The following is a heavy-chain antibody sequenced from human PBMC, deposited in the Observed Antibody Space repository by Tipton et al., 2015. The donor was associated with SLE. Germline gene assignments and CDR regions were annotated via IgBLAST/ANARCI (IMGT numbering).Heavy chain of an antibody. CDR2: VYPSGAT. D-gene: IGHD3-22*01. V-gene: IGHV4-61*02. CDR1: GDSISGGKYH. Sequence: TLSLTCTVSGDSISGGKYHWSWVRQPPGKGLQWIGRVYPSGATDYNSSLKSRLSISVDTSKNQFSLRLSSLTAADTAVYYCARGGTYHDSSGNIDYWGQGTLVTASS. CDR3: ARGGTYHDSSGNIDY. J-gene: IGHJ4*02.